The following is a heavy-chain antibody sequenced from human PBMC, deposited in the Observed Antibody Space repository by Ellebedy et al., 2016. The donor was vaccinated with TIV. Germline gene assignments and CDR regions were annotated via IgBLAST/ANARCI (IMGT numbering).Heavy chain of an antibody. V-gene: IGHV4-34*01. CDR3: AREEMATSREGFDI. CDR1: GGSFSGYY. D-gene: IGHD5-24*01. J-gene: IGHJ3*02. CDR2: INHSGST. Sequence: SETLSLTCAVYGGSFSGYYWSWIRQPPGKGLEWIGEINHSGSTNYNPSLKSRVTISVDTSKNQFSLKLSSVTAADTAVYYCAREEMATSREGFDIWGQGTMVTVSS.